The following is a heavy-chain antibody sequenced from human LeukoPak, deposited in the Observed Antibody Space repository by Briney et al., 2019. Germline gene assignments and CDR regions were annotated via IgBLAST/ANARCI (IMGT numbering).Heavy chain of an antibody. Sequence: PGGSLRLSCAASGFTFDDYGMSWVRQAPGKGLKWVSGINWNGGSTGYADSVKGRFTISRDNAKNSLYLQMNSLRAEDTALYYCARDLRITFGGVIVGTWDYWGQGTLVTVSS. CDR3: ARDLRITFGGVIVGTWDY. J-gene: IGHJ4*02. CDR2: INWNGGST. CDR1: GFTFDDYG. D-gene: IGHD3-16*02. V-gene: IGHV3-20*04.